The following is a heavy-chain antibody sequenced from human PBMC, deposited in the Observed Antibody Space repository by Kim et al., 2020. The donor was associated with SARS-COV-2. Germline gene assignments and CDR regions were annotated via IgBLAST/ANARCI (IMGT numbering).Heavy chain of an antibody. CDR1: GDSISSYY. CDR3: ARETYYYGSGTYHYYFDY. CDR2: IYNSGNT. D-gene: IGHD3-10*01. Sequence: SETLSLTCSVSGDSISSYYWTWIRQPPGKGLEWIGYIYNSGNTNYNASLESRITISVDTSKNQFSLKLNSVTAADTAMYYCARETYYYGSGTYHYYFDY. V-gene: IGHV4-59*01. J-gene: IGHJ4*01.